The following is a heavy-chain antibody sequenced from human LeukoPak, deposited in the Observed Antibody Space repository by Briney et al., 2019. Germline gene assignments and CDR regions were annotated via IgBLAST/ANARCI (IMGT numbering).Heavy chain of an antibody. V-gene: IGHV4-34*01. CDR3: ARVTVVVPVAMLTPYIDV. D-gene: IGHD2-2*01. Sequence: SSETLSLTCAVYGGSFSIYYWSWVRQPPRKGLEWLGEINHSGSTNYSPSLKSPSTISVDTPKSQFSLKLSSVTAADTTVYYCARVTVVVPVAMLTPYIDVWGKGTTGTVSS. CDR1: GGSFSIYY. J-gene: IGHJ6*03. CDR2: INHSGST.